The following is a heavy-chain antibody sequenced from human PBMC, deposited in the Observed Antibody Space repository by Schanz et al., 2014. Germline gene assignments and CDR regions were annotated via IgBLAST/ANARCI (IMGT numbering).Heavy chain of an antibody. V-gene: IGHV3-23*04. CDR2: IGGSGDST. CDR1: GFTFSNHA. CDR3: AKHVRSLTGNDY. J-gene: IGHJ4*02. Sequence: VQLVESGGGLVQPGGSVRLSCAASGFTFSNHALSWVRQAPGKGLEWVSGIGGSGDSTHYADSVKGRFIISRDNSKNTLYLQVNSLRAEDTAVYYCAKHVRSLTGNDYWGQGTLVTVSS. D-gene: IGHD3-9*01.